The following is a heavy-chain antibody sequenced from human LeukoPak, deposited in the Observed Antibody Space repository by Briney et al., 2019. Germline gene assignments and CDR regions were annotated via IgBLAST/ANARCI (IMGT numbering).Heavy chain of an antibody. CDR2: IYSGGTK. CDR1: GFILADNY. D-gene: IGHD1-26*01. CDR3: ARETRWGAPDDH. V-gene: IGHV3-66*02. Sequence: AGGSLRLSCAASGFILADNYVSWVRRAPGKGREWVSVIYSGGTKYYADSVKCPFSISRDISKNTVYLQMNSLRPEDTAIYYCARETRWGAPDDHWGQGTLVSVST. J-gene: IGHJ5*02.